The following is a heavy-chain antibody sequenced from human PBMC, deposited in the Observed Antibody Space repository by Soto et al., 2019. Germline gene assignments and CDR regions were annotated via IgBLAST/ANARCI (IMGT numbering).Heavy chain of an antibody. CDR1: GFTFSNYG. Sequence: QVQLVESGGGVVQPGGSLRLSCAASGFTFSNYGMHWVRQAPGKGLEWVAVIWYDGNNKYYADSVKGRFTISRDNSNNTLYVQMTSLRAEDTAVYYCARGLHSIFDYWGQVTLVTVSS. CDR3: ARGLHSIFDY. V-gene: IGHV3-33*01. CDR2: IWYDGNNK. D-gene: IGHD2-21*01. J-gene: IGHJ4*02.